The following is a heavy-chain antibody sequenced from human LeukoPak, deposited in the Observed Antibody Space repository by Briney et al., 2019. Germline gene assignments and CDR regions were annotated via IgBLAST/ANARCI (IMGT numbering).Heavy chain of an antibody. CDR2: IIPILGIA. D-gene: IGHD2-2*01. J-gene: IGHJ4*02. V-gene: IGHV1-69*04. CDR3: ARGGYCSSTSCYPIDY. CDR1: GGTFSSYA. Sequence: ASVKVSCKASGGTFSSYAISWVRQAPGQGLEWMGRIIPILGIANYAQKFQGRVTMTRDTSTSTAYMELSSLRSEDTAVYYCARGGYCSSTSCYPIDYWGQGTLVTVSS.